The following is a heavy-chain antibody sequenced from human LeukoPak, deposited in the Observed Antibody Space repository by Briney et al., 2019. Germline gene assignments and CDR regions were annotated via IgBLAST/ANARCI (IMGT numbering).Heavy chain of an antibody. CDR3: ARLHFAAAEEFDP. CDR2: IYYSGNT. J-gene: IGHJ5*02. D-gene: IGHD6-13*01. CDR1: GGSINGYY. Sequence: PSETLSLTCTVFGGSINGYYSSWIRQPPGKGLEWIGYIYYSGNTNYHPSLKSRVSISVDTSKNQFSLNLSSVTAADTAVYYCARLHFAAAEEFDPWGQGTLVTVSS. V-gene: IGHV4-59*08.